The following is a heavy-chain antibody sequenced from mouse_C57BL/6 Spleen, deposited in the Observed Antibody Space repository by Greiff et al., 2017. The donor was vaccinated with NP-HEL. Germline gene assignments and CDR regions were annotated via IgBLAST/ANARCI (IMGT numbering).Heavy chain of an antibody. CDR2: IDPSDSYT. J-gene: IGHJ4*01. CDR3: ARLVVYAMDY. D-gene: IGHD1-1*02. Sequence: QVQLQQPGAELVKPGASVKLSCKASGYTFTSYWMQWVKQRPGQGLEWIGEIDPSDSYTNYTQKFKGKATLTVDTSSSTAYMQLSSLTSEDSAVYYCARLVVYAMDYWGQGTSVTVSS. V-gene: IGHV1-50*01. CDR1: GYTFTSYW.